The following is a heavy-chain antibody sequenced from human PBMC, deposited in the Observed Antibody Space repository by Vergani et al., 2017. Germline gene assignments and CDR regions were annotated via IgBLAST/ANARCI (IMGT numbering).Heavy chain of an antibody. Sequence: EVQLLESGGGLVQPGGSLRLSCAASGFTFSSYGMHWVRQAPGKGLEWVANIKQDGSEKYYVDSVKGRFTISRDNAKNSLYLQMNSLRAEDTAVYYCARACSSTSCYDYWGQGTLVTVSS. CDR3: ARACSSTSCYDY. CDR2: IKQDGSEK. V-gene: IGHV3-7*01. J-gene: IGHJ4*02. D-gene: IGHD2-2*01. CDR1: GFTFSSYG.